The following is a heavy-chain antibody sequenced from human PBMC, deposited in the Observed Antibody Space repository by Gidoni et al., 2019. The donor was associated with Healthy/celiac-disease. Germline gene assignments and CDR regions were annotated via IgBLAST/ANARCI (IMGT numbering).Heavy chain of an antibody. V-gene: IGHV4-39*01. D-gene: IGHD3-10*01. CDR2: IYYSGST. CDR1: GGSISSRSYY. CDR3: ATRQYYYGSGSYRVLEY. Sequence: QLQLQESGPGLVKPSETLSLTCTVSGGSISSRSYYWGWIRQPPGKGLEWIGSIYYSGSTYYNPSLKSRVTISVDTSKNQFSLKLSSVTAADTAVYYCATRQYYYGSGSYRVLEYWGQGTLVTVSS. J-gene: IGHJ4*02.